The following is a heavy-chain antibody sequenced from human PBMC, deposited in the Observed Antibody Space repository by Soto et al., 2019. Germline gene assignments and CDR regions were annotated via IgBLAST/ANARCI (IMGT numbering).Heavy chain of an antibody. CDR1: GFTFSSSA. CDR3: AKGSRGAYYYCMDV. CDR2: ISNSGGTT. V-gene: IGHV3-23*01. J-gene: IGHJ6*03. Sequence: EVQMLESGGGLVQPGGSLRLSCAASGFTFSSSAMNWVRQAPGKGLEWVSSISNSGGTTSYADSMKGRFTISRDNSKNTLYLQMNSLRAEDTAVYYCAKGSRGAYYYCMDVWGKGTTVTVSS.